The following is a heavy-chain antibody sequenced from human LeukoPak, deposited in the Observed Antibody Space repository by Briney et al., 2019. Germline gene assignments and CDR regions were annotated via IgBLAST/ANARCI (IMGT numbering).Heavy chain of an antibody. CDR1: GYTFSSYD. CDR2: MNPNSGNT. D-gene: IGHD3-10*01. V-gene: IGHV1-8*01. CDR3: ARASAPKNWFDP. Sequence: VASVKVSCKASGYTFSSYDINWVRQAAGQGLEWMGWMNPNSGNTGYAQKFQGRVTMTRNTSISTAYMELSSLRSEDTAVYYCARASAPKNWFDPWGQGTLVTVSP. J-gene: IGHJ5*02.